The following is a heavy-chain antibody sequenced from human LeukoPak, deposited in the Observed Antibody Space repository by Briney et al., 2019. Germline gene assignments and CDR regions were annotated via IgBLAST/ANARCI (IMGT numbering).Heavy chain of an antibody. CDR3: ASPPTYYYDSSGYYP. CDR2: IYHTGST. CDR1: GGSITNSNYW. D-gene: IGHD3-22*01. V-gene: IGHV4-4*02. Sequence: PSETLSLTCAVSGGSITNSNYWWSWVRQPPGKGLEWIGEIYHTGSTNYNPSLKSRVTISVDKSKNQFSLKLSSVTAADTAVYYCASPPTYYYDSSGYYPWGQGTLVTVSS. J-gene: IGHJ5*02.